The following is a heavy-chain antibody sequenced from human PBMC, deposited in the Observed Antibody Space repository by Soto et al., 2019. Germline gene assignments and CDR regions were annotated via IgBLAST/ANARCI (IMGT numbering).Heavy chain of an antibody. J-gene: IGHJ5*02. CDR1: GGSISSGDYY. CDR2: IYYSGST. D-gene: IGHD4-17*01. V-gene: IGHV4-30-4*01. Sequence: QVQLQESGPGLVKPSQTLSLTCTVSGGSISSGDYYWSWICQPPGKGLEWIGYIYYSGSTYYNPSLKSRVTISVDTSKNQFSLKLSSVTAADTAVYYCARAFDTSDYGFDPWGQGTLVTVSS. CDR3: ARAFDTSDYGFDP.